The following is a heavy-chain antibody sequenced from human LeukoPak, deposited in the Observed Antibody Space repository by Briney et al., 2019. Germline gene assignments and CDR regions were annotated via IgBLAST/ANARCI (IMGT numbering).Heavy chain of an antibody. Sequence: SETLSLTCAVYGGSFSGYYWSWIRQPPGKGLEWIGEINHSGSTNYNPSLKSRGTISVDTSKNQFSLKLSSVTAADTAVYYCARGLLGLVISYYDYWGQGTLVTVSS. CDR2: INHSGST. V-gene: IGHV4-34*01. J-gene: IGHJ4*02. CDR1: GGSFSGYY. CDR3: ARGLLGLVISYYDY. D-gene: IGHD3/OR15-3a*01.